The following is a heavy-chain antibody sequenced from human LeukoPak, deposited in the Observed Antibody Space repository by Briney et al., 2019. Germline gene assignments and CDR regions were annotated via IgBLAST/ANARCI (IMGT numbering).Heavy chain of an antibody. Sequence: SQTLSLTCAVSGDSVSTNSAAWDWIRQSPSRGLELLGRTYYRSKWYNDYAVSVKSRITINPDTSKNQFSLQLNSVTPEDTAVYYCARSNRLGLDSWGQGTLVTVSS. CDR2: TYYRSKWYN. J-gene: IGHJ4*02. V-gene: IGHV6-1*01. D-gene: IGHD7-27*01. CDR1: GDSVSTNSAA. CDR3: ARSNRLGLDS.